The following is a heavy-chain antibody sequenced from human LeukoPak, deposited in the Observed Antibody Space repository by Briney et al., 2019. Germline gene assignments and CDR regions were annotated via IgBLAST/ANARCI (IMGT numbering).Heavy chain of an antibody. J-gene: IGHJ4*02. CDR1: GGSISSSIYY. Sequence: KASETLSLTCTVSGGSISSSIYYWGWLRQPPGQGLEWIGSIYYSGSTYYNPSLKSRVTISVDTSKNQFSLKLSSVTAADTAVYYCARPGGYSYGKDYWGQGTLVTVSS. V-gene: IGHV4-39*01. CDR3: ARPGGYSYGKDY. CDR2: IYYSGST. D-gene: IGHD5-18*01.